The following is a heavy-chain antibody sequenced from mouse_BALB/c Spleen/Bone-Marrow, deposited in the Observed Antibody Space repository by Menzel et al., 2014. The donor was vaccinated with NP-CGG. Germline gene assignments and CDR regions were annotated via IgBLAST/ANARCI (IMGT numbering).Heavy chain of an antibody. J-gene: IGHJ1*01. V-gene: IGHV1-69*02. CDR2: IDPSDSYT. CDR3: ARGGNGYVGYWYFDV. Sequence: QVQLQQSGAELVKPGASVKLSCKASGYTFTSYWMHWVKQRPGQGLEWIGEIDPSDSYTNYNQKFKGKATLTVDKSSSTTYMQLSSLTSEDSAVYCCARGGNGYVGYWYFDVWGAGTTVTVSS. D-gene: IGHD2-2*01. CDR1: GYTFTSYW.